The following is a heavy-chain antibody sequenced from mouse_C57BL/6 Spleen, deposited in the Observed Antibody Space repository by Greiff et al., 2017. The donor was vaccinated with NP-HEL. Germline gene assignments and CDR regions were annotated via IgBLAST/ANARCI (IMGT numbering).Heavy chain of an antibody. CDR3: ARMTQLGDFYYAMDY. V-gene: IGHV8-8*01. Sequence: QVQLKVSGPGILQPSQTLSLTCSFSGFSLSTFGMGVGWIRQPSGKGLEWLAHIWWDDDKYYNPALKSRLTSSKDTSKNQVFLKIANVDTADTATYYCARMTQLGDFYYAMDYWGQGTSVTVSS. CDR1: GFSLSTFGMG. D-gene: IGHD3-1*01. J-gene: IGHJ4*01. CDR2: IWWDDDK.